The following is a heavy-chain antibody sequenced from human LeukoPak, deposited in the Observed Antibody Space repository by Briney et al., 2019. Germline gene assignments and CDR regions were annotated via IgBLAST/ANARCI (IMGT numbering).Heavy chain of an antibody. CDR3: AKDEAVAGTLSDY. D-gene: IGHD6-19*01. V-gene: IGHV3-23*01. J-gene: IGHJ4*02. CDR2: ISGSGGST. CDR1: GFTFSSYA. Sequence: GGSLRLSCAASGFTFSSYAMSWVRQAPGKGLEWVSAISGSGGSTYYADSVKGRFTTSRDNSKNTLYLQMNSLRAEDTAVYYCAKDEAVAGTLSDYWGQGTLVTVSS.